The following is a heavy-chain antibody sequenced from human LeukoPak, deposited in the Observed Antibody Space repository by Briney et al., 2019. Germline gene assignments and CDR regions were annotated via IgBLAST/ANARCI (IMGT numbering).Heavy chain of an antibody. D-gene: IGHD6-19*01. V-gene: IGHV3-15*01. CDR1: GFTFSNAW. CDR2: IKSKTDGGTT. Sequence: PGGSLRLSCAASGFTFSNAWMSWVRQAPGKGLEWVGRIKSKTDGGTTAYAAPVKGRFTISTDDSKNTLYLQMNSLKTEDTAVYYCTTAFWESSGWYNFQHWGQGTLVTVSS. CDR3: TTAFWESSGWYNFQH. J-gene: IGHJ1*01.